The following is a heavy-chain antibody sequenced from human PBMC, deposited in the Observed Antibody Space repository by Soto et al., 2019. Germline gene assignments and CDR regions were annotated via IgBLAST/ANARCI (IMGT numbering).Heavy chain of an antibody. CDR1: GFSLSNARVG. V-gene: IGHV2-26*02. J-gene: IGHJ6*02. Sequence: QVTLKESGPVLVKPTETLTLTCTVSGFSLSNARVGVTWIRQPPGKALEWLARIVSNDEKSYSTSLKSRLTISKDISNSQVVLIMTNMDPVHTATCYCARIRCSGRSCSSAYYYYYGMDVWGQGTTVTVSS. CDR2: IVSNDEK. D-gene: IGHD2-15*01. CDR3: ARIRCSGRSCSSAYYYYYGMDV.